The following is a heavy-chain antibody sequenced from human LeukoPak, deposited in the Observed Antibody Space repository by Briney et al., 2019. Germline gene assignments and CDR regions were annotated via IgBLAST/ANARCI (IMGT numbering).Heavy chain of an antibody. CDR2: VNSDGDST. CDR3: ARGRSIHLWEFAGDS. D-gene: IGHD5-18*01. J-gene: IGHJ4*02. V-gene: IGHV3-64*02. Sequence: GGSPRLSCAASAFTFRRYGMHWVRHAPGKGLEYLSDVNSDGDSTYYTDSVDGRFSISRDNSKKMVYLQMGSLRVEDMAVYYCARGRSIHLWEFAGDSWGQGTLVTVSS. CDR1: AFTFRRYG.